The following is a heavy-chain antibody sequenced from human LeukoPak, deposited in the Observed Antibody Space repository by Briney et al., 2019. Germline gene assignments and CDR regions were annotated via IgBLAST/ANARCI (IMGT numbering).Heavy chain of an antibody. V-gene: IGHV3-64*01. J-gene: IGHJ2*01. Sequence: DPGGSLRLSCAASGFTFSDYAMHWVRQAPGKELEYVSAISSNGGSIHYANSVKGRFTISRDNSKNPLYLQMDSLRAEDMAVYYCARDTCGCGSGWHLYWYFDLWGRGTLVTVSS. CDR2: ISSNGGSI. D-gene: IGHD6-19*01. CDR1: GFTFSDYA. CDR3: ARDTCGCGSGWHLYWYFDL.